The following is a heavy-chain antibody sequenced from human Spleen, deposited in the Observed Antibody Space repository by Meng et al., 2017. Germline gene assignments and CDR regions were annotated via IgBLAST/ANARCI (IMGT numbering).Heavy chain of an antibody. CDR3: ARGIQLWARWDY. D-gene: IGHD5-18*01. CDR2: ISSSGSTI. CDR1: GFTFSSYE. J-gene: IGHJ4*02. V-gene: IGHV3-48*03. Sequence: GGSLRLSCAASGFTFSSYEMNWVRQAPGKGLEWVSYISSSGSTIYYADSVKGRFTISRDNAKNSLYLQMNSLRAEDTAVYYCARGIQLWARWDYWGQGTLVTVSS.